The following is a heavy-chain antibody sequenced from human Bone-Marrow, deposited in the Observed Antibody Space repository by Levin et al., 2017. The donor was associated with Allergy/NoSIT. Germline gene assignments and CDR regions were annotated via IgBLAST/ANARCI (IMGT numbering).Heavy chain of an antibody. CDR1: GFTFDDYA. CDR3: AKDYGYNLAHQLDY. V-gene: IGHV3-9*01. CDR2: ISWNSGSI. J-gene: IGHJ4*02. D-gene: IGHD5-24*01. Sequence: SLKISCAASGFTFDDYAMHWVRQAPGKGLEWVSGISWNSGSIGYADSVKGRFTISRDNAKNSLYLQMNSLRAEDTALYYCAKDYGYNLAHQLDYWGQGTLVTVSS.